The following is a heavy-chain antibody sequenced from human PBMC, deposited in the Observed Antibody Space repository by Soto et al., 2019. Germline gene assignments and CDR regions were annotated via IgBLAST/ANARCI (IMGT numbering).Heavy chain of an antibody. D-gene: IGHD6-19*01. Sequence: QVQLVESGGGVVHPGKALRLSCAASDYTFRSYAMHWVRQAPGRGLEWVAAVSSDGSEKSYSDSVQGRFTISRDNPKNTMYLQMSSLRHEDRAIYFCAKEIFYSGRLKGTYGMGVWGQGTTVSVSS. CDR2: VSSDGSEK. CDR3: AKEIFYSGRLKGTYGMGV. V-gene: IGHV3-30*18. CDR1: DYTFRSYA. J-gene: IGHJ6*02.